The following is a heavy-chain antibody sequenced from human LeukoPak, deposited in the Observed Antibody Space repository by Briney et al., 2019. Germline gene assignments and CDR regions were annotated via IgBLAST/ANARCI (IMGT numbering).Heavy chain of an antibody. CDR3: ARGDYYDSSGYYYDLGFLGGAFDY. CDR1: GGSISSGGYY. J-gene: IGHJ4*02. V-gene: IGHV4-31*03. CDR2: IYCSGST. D-gene: IGHD3-22*01. Sequence: PSETLSLTCTVSGGSISSGGYYWSWIRQHPGKGLEWIGYIYCSGSTYYNPSLKSRVTISVGTSKNQFSLKLSSVTAADTAVYYCARGDYYDSSGYYYDLGFLGGAFDYWGQGTLVTVSS.